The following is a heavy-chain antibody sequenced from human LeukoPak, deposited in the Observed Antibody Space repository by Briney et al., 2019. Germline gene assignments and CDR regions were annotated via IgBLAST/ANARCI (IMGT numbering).Heavy chain of an antibody. CDR1: GFTFSSYE. CDR2: ISSSGSTI. J-gene: IGHJ6*03. Sequence: GGSLRLSCAASGFTFSSYEMNWVRQAPGKGLEWVSYISSSGSTIYYADSVKGRFTISRDNAKNSLYLQMNSLRAEDTAVYYCARDPYKWGLELYMDVWGKGTTVTISS. CDR3: ARDPYKWGLELYMDV. D-gene: IGHD1-7*01. V-gene: IGHV3-48*03.